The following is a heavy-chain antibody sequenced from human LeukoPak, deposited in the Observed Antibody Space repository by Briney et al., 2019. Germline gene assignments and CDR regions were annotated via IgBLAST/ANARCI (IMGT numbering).Heavy chain of an antibody. CDR3: AKGALGYCSSTGCYFDY. CDR1: GFTFSTYG. D-gene: IGHD2-2*01. J-gene: IGHJ4*02. CDR2: IRYDGANK. V-gene: IGHV3-30*02. Sequence: GGSLRLSCALSGFTFSTYGMHWVRQAPGKGLEWVAFIRYDGANKYYADSVKGRFTISRDNSKNTLYLQMNSLRTEDTAVYYCAKGALGYCSSTGCYFDYWGQGTLVTVSS.